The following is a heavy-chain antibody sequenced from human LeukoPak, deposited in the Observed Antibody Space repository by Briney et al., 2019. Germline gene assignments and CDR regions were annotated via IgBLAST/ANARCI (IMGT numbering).Heavy chain of an antibody. Sequence: PGGSLRLSCAASGLTFDDYTMPWVRQPPGKGLEWVSLMTWDAGTTCYADSVKGRFTISRDNRKNSLYLQMNSLRSEDTALYYCAKGGQTAARDMDVWGKGTTVTVSS. CDR2: MTWDAGTT. J-gene: IGHJ6*03. V-gene: IGHV3-43*01. CDR1: GLTFDDYT. CDR3: AKGGQTAARDMDV. D-gene: IGHD2-2*01.